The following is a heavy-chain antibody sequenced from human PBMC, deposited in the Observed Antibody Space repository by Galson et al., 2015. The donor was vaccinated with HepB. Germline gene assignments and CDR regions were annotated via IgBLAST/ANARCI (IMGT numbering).Heavy chain of an antibody. CDR2: VYHRGDT. V-gene: IGHV4-39*02. D-gene: IGHD5-12*01. J-gene: IGHJ4*02. Sequence: SETLSLTCSVSGDSINTHNYFWAWVRQPPGKGLEWIATVYHRGDTYYNPSLKNRVVTSIDTSRNQFYLKVNSVTAADTAIYYCARDRYSRNLDAEYWGQGTLVTVSA. CDR1: GDSINTHNYF. CDR3: ARDRYSRNLDAEY.